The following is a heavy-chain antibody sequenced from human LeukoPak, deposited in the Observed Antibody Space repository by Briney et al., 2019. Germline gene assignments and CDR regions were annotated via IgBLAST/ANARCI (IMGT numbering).Heavy chain of an antibody. J-gene: IGHJ4*02. CDR1: GGSISSSNYY. CDR2: IYFSGKT. Sequence: SEALSLTCTVSGGSISSSNYYWGWIRQPPGKGLEWIGGIYFSGKTYYNPSLKSRVTISVDTSKNQFSLKLSSVTAADAAVYYCARDSEIRPFDYWGQGTLVTVSS. V-gene: IGHV4-39*07. CDR3: ARDSEIRPFDY.